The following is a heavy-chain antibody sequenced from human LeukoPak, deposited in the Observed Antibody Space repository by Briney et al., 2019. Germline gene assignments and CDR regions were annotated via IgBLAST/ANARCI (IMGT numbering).Heavy chain of an antibody. V-gene: IGHV4-31*03. CDR1: GGSISSGGDH. Sequence: PSETLSLTCTVSGGSISSGGDHWNWIRHLPGKGLEWIGYIYYSENTYYNPSLKSRITISLDTSENQFSLKLSSVTAADMAVYYCARCRDGSRSFDIWGQGTMVTVSS. J-gene: IGHJ3*02. D-gene: IGHD5-24*01. CDR2: IYYSENT. CDR3: ARCRDGSRSFDI.